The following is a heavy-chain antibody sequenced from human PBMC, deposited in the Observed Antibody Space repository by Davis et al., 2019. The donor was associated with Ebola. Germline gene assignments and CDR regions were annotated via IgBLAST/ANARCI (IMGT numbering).Heavy chain of an antibody. CDR3: AKDPSVAATGH. J-gene: IGHJ1*01. CDR1: GFIFRNYV. V-gene: IGHV3-23*01. Sequence: GGSLRLSCETSGFIFRNYVMSWVRQAPGKGLEWVSNFGTGGDTYYADSVKGRFAISRDNSKNTLYLQMNSLRAEDTAVYYCAKDPSVAATGHWGQGTLVTVSS. CDR2: FGTGGDT. D-gene: IGHD6-19*01.